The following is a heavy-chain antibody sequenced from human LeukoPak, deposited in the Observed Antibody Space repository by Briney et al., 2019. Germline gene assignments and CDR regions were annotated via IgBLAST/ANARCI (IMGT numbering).Heavy chain of an antibody. CDR2: IIPIFGTA. Sequence: ASVKVSCKASGGTFISYAISWVRQAPGQGREWMGGIIPIFGTANYAQKFQGRVTITTDESTSTAYMELSSLRSEDTAVYYCARATAMVSGIFDYWGQGTLVTVSS. CDR1: GGTFISYA. V-gene: IGHV1-69*05. D-gene: IGHD5-18*01. J-gene: IGHJ4*02. CDR3: ARATAMVSGIFDY.